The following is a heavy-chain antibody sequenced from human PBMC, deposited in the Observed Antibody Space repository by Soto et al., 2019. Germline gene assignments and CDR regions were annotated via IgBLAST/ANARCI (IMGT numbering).Heavy chain of an antibody. CDR2: IYPGDSDT. CDR1: GYSFTSYW. V-gene: IGHV5-51*01. J-gene: IGHJ4*02. CDR3: ARHAPYYYDSSGSYY. D-gene: IGHD3-22*01. Sequence: PGESLKISCKGSGYSFTSYWIGWVRQMPGKGLEWMGIIYPGDSDTRYSPSFQGQVTISADKSISTAYLQWSSLKASDTAMYYCARHAPYYYDSSGSYYWGQGTLVTVSS.